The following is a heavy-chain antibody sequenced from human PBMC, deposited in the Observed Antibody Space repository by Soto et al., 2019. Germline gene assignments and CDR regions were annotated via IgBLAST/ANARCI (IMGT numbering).Heavy chain of an antibody. J-gene: IGHJ4*02. CDR1: GWSFSDYY. Sequence: PSETLSLTCAFYGWSFSDYYWSWIRQPPGKGLEWIGEISHSGNTSYNPSLKSRVTISVDTSKNQFSLNVNSMTAADTAVYYCARGQWLDNSWGQGTLVTVSS. CDR2: ISHSGNT. CDR3: ARGQWLDNS. V-gene: IGHV4-34*01. D-gene: IGHD6-19*01.